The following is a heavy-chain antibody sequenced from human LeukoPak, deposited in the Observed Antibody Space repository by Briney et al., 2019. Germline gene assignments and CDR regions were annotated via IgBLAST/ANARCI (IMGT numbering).Heavy chain of an antibody. CDR2: IIPIFGTA. Sequence: SVKVSCKASGGTFSSYAISWVRQAPGQGLEWMGGIIPIFGTANYAQKFQGRVTITTDESTSTAYMELSSLRSEDTAVYYCARVSSGSAERGEDGGNSDYWGQGTLVTVSS. J-gene: IGHJ4*02. CDR3: ARVSSGSAERGEDGGNSDY. V-gene: IGHV1-69*05. CDR1: GGTFSSYA. D-gene: IGHD4-23*01.